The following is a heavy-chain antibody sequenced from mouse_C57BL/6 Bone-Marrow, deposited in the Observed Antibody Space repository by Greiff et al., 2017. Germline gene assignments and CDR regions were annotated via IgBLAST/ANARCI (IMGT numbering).Heavy chain of an antibody. J-gene: IGHJ2*01. D-gene: IGHD2-12*01. CDR2: FTMYSDAT. CDR1: YFAFKASA. Sequence: LQQSGAELVRPGSSVKLSCKDSYFAFKASAMHWVKQRPGHGLEWIGSFTMYSDATEYSENFKGKATLTANTYSSTAYMELSSLTSEDSSVYDCSRRDLRYDFDYWGQGTTLTVSS. V-gene: IGHV1-49*01. CDR3: SRRDLRYDFDY.